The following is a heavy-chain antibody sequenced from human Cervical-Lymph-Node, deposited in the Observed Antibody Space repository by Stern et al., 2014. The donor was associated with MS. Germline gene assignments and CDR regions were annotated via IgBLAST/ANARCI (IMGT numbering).Heavy chain of an antibody. J-gene: IGHJ4*02. D-gene: IGHD3-16*01. CDR1: GYTFTNYG. V-gene: IGHV1-18*01. CDR3: ARTYVRAFDY. CDR2: ISAYNGDT. Sequence: VQLVESGSGVKKPGASVKVSCKASGYTFTNYGITWVRQAPGRGLEWMGWISAYNGDTNYAQNLQGRVTMTTDTSMTTAYMELRSLRSDDTAVYYCARTYVRAFDYWGQGSLVTVSS.